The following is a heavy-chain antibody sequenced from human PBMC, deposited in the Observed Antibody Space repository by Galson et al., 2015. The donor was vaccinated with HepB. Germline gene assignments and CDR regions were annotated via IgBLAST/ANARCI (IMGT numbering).Heavy chain of an antibody. CDR2: IWYDGSNK. CDR3: ARGYNWFDP. Sequence: SLRLSCAASRFTFSSYAMHWVRQAPGKGLEWVAVIWYDGSNKYYSDSVKGRFTISRDNSKNTLYLQMNSLRAEDTAVYYCARGYNWFDPWGQGTLVTVSS. CDR1: RFTFSSYA. V-gene: IGHV3-33*01. J-gene: IGHJ5*02.